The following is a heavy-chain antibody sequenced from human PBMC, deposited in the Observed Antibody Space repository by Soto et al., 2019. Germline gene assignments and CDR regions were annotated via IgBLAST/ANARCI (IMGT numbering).Heavy chain of an antibody. CDR1: GFSLSTSGVG. CDR3: AHAPYSSGYSPPDY. J-gene: IGHJ4*02. CDR2: IYWDDDK. Sequence: QITLKESGPTLVKPTQTLTLTCTFSGFSLSTSGVGVGWIRQPPGKALEWLALIYWDDDKRYGPSLKSRLTSTKDTSKNQVVLTMTNMGPVDTATYYCAHAPYSSGYSPPDYWGQGTLVTVSS. V-gene: IGHV2-5*05. D-gene: IGHD3-22*01.